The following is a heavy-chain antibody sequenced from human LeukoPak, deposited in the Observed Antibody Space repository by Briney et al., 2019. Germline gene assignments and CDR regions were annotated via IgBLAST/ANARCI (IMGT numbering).Heavy chain of an antibody. V-gene: IGHV1-46*01. CDR1: GYSFTSYY. CDR2: INPSGGST. J-gene: IGHJ4*02. CDR3: ARGNDFWSGSTYFDY. Sequence: ASVKVSCKASGYSFTSYYIHWVRQAPGQGLEWMGIINPSGGSTSYAQKFQGRVTMIRDTSTSTLYMELSSLRSEDTAVYYCARGNDFWSGSTYFDYWGQGTLVTVSS. D-gene: IGHD3-3*01.